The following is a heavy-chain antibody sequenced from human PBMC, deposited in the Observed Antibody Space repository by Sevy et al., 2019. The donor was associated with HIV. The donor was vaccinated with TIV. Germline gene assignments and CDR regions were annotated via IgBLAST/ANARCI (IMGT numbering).Heavy chain of an antibody. Sequence: GGSLRLSCEASEFSFRRYAMHWVRQAPGKGLEWLTVISYDGRNEYYVDSVKGRFTISRDNSKNTLYLQMNSLRPEDTAIYYCARDGGGDYFDYWGQGTLVTVSS. CDR2: ISYDGRNE. CDR3: ARDGGGDYFDY. J-gene: IGHJ4*02. V-gene: IGHV3-30*04. D-gene: IGHD3-10*01. CDR1: EFSFRRYA.